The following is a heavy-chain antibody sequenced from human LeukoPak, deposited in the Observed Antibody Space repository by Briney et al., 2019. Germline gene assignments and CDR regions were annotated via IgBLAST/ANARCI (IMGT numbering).Heavy chain of an antibody. CDR3: ARAQTNVLRYFDWLLQVAY. J-gene: IGHJ4*02. CDR2: INPNSGDT. V-gene: IGHV1-2*02. D-gene: IGHD3-9*01. Sequence: AASVKVSCKASGYTFTGYYMHWVRQAPGQGLEWMGWINPNSGDTNYAQKFQGRVTMTRDTSISTAYMELSRLRSDDTAVYYCARAQTNVLRYFDWLLQVAYWGQGTLVTVSS. CDR1: GYTFTGYY.